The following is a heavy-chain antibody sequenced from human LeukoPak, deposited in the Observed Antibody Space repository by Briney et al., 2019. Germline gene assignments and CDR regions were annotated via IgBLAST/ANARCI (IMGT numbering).Heavy chain of an antibody. CDR3: ARGVYCSSTSCYSGLGYYYYYIDV. D-gene: IGHD2-2*02. V-gene: IGHV1-2*02. Sequence: GASVKASCKASGYTFTGYYMHWVRQAPGQGLEWVGWINPNSGGTNFAQKFQGRVTMTRDTSISTVYMELSRLKSDDTAVYYCARGVYCSSTSCYSGLGYYYYYIDVWGKGTTVTVSS. CDR2: INPNSGGT. J-gene: IGHJ6*03. CDR1: GYTFTGYY.